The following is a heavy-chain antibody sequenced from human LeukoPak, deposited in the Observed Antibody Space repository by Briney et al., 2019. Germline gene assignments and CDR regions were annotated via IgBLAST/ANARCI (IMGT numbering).Heavy chain of an antibody. CDR2: IRSKPYGGTT. D-gene: IGHD3-10*01. J-gene: IGHJ4*02. V-gene: IGHV3-49*04. CDR3: TRLARGSGDYYTPGF. CDR1: GFTFGDYA. Sequence: GGSLRLSCTTSGFTFGDYAMSWVRQAPGKGLEWVGFIRSKPYGGTTEYVASIKDRFSISRDDSKSIAHLEMNSLRSEDTAVYYCTRLARGSGDYYTPGFWGQGTLVTVSS.